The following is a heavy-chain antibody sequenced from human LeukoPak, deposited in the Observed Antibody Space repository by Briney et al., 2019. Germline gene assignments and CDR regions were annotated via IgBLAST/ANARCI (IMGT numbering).Heavy chain of an antibody. CDR2: VYYSGST. CDR3: ARGRLGYVSIAVAGTAAEYFQH. V-gene: IGHV4-39*01. Sequence: SETLSLTCSVSGDSISSRSDFWGWIRQPPGKGLEWIGSVYYSGSTYYSPSLKSRVTVSVDTSKNQFSLKLSSVTAADTAVYYCARGRLGYVSIAVAGTAAEYFQHWGQGTLVTVSS. J-gene: IGHJ1*01. D-gene: IGHD6-19*01. CDR1: GDSISSRSDF.